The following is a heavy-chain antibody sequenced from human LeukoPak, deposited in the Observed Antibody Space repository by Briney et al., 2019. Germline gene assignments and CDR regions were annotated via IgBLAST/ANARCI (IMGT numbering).Heavy chain of an antibody. CDR2: IIPIFGTA. CDR3: ARADFEYSSSSYYFDY. D-gene: IGHD6-6*01. Sequence: SVTVSCTASGGTFSSYAISWVRQAPGQGLEWMGGIIPIFGTANYAQKFQGRVTITTDESTSTAYMELSSLRSEDTAVYYCARADFEYSSSSYYFDYWGQGTLVTVSS. CDR1: GGTFSSYA. V-gene: IGHV1-69*05. J-gene: IGHJ4*02.